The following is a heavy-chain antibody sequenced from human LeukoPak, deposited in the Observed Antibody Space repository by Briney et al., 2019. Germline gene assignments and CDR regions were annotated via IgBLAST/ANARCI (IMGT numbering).Heavy chain of an antibody. Sequence: ASVKVSCKASGGTFSSYAISWVRQAPGQGLEWMGGIIPIFGTANYAQKFQGRVTITTDESTSTAYMELSSLRSEDTAVYYCARNDILTGYYSDYYYMDVWGKGTTVTVSS. CDR1: GGTFSSYA. V-gene: IGHV1-69*05. CDR3: ARNDILTGYYSDYYYMDV. D-gene: IGHD3-9*01. CDR2: IIPIFGTA. J-gene: IGHJ6*03.